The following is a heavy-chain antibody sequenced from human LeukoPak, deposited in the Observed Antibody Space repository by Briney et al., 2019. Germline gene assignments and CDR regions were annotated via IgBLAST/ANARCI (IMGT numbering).Heavy chain of an antibody. J-gene: IGHJ3*02. V-gene: IGHV1-18*01. CDR2: ISAYNGNI. CDR3: ARPITIFGVYDAFDI. CDR1: GYTFTSYG. Sequence: ASVKVSCKASGYTFTSYGISWVRQAPGQGLEWMGWISAYNGNINYAQKLQGRVTMTTDTSTSTAYMELRSLRSDDTAVYYCARPITIFGVYDAFDIWGQGTMVTVSS. D-gene: IGHD3-3*01.